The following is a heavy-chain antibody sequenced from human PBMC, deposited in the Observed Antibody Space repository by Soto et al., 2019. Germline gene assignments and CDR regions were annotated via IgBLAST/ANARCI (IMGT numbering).Heavy chain of an antibody. J-gene: IGHJ6*02. CDR1: GFTFSDYY. CDR2: ISSSGSTI. V-gene: IGHV3-11*01. Sequence: GGSLRLSCAASGFTFSDYYMSWIRQAPGKGLEWVSYISSSGSTIYYADSVKGRFTTSRDNAKNSLYLQMNSLRAEDTAVYYCARDRGYSSGWNYYYYGMDVWGQGTTVTVSS. D-gene: IGHD6-19*01. CDR3: ARDRGYSSGWNYYYYGMDV.